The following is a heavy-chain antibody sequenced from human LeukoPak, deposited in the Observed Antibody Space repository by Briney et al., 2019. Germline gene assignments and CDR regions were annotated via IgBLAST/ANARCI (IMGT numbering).Heavy chain of an antibody. J-gene: IGHJ6*03. CDR2: ISYDGSNK. CDR1: GFTFSSYG. CDR3: AKDRGYSYGYVHYYYYMDV. V-gene: IGHV3-30*18. D-gene: IGHD5-18*01. Sequence: GRSLRLSCAASGFTFSSYGMHWVRQAPGKGLEWVAVISYDGSNKYCADSVKGRFTISRDNSKNTLYLQMNSLRAEDTAVYYCAKDRGYSYGYVHYYYYMDVWGKGTTVTVSS.